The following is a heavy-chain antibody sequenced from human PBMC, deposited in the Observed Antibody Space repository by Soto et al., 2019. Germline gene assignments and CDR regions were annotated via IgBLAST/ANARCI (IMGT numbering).Heavy chain of an antibody. CDR3: ARGGGVGVAGSAAFYM. V-gene: IGHV1-2*02. CDR2: INPATGAA. J-gene: IGHJ3*02. D-gene: IGHD3-3*01. Sequence: QLHLVQSGAVVKKPGASVTVSCSASGYPVTAYYMHWVRQAHGRGLECMGGINPATGAAKYTQTFQGRVTMSRYTSTSTVFMELSGMTSEATAGFYCARGGGVGVAGSAAFYMWGQGTLVTVSS. CDR1: GYPVTAYY.